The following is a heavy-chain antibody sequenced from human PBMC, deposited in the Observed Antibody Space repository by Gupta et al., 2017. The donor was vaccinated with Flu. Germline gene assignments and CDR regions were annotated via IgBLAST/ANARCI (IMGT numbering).Heavy chain of an antibody. J-gene: IGHJ5*02. D-gene: IGHD2-2*01. CDR1: GFTFSSYS. Sequence: EVQLVESGGGLVQPGGSLRLSCAASGFTFSSYSMNWVRQAPGKGLEWVSYISSSSSTIYYADSVKGRFTISRDNAKNSLYLQMNSLRDEDTAVYYCARDIVVVPAAPSGFDPWGQGTLVTVSS. CDR2: ISSSSSTI. CDR3: ARDIVVVPAAPSGFDP. V-gene: IGHV3-48*02.